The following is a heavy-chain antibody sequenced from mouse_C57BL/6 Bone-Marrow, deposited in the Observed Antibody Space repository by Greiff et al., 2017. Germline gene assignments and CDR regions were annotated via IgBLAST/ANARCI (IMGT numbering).Heavy chain of an antibody. CDR2: IYPGSGNT. J-gene: IGHJ3*01. CDR1: GYTFTDYY. CDR3: ARAQAWAY. V-gene: IGHV1-76*01. D-gene: IGHD3-2*02. Sequence: QVQLQQSGAELVRPGASVKLSCKASGYTFTDYYINWVKQRPGQGLEWIARIYPGSGNTYYNEKFKGKATLTAEKSSSTAYMQLSSLTSEDSAVYFCARAQAWAYWGQGTLVTVSA.